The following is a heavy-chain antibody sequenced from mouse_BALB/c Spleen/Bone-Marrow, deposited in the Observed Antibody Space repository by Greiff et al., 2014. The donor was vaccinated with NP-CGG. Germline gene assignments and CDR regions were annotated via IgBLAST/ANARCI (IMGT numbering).Heavy chain of an antibody. J-gene: IGHJ3*01. CDR2: IGVGGTYT. D-gene: IGHD1-1*01. CDR3: AKPFTTVVATVFAY. CDR1: GFSFSGYG. Sequence: EVMLVESGGDLVKPGGSLKLSCAASGFSFSGYGMSWVRQTPDKRLEWVATIGVGGTYTYYPDSVKGRFTISRDNAKNTLYLGMSSLKAEDTAMYYCAKPFTTVVATVFAYWGQGTLVTVSA. V-gene: IGHV5-6*02.